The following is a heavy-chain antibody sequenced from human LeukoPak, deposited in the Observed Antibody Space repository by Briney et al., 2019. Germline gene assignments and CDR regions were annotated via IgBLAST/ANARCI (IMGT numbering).Heavy chain of an antibody. CDR1: GYTFTGYY. D-gene: IGHD2-2*01. CDR2: INPNSGGT. CDR3: ARDPLCPIVVVPAAILFDP. Sequence: ASVKVSCKASGYTFTGYYMHWVRQAPGQGLEWMGWINPNSGGTNYAQKFQGRVTMTRDTSINTAYMDLSRLRSDDTAVYYCARDPLCPIVVVPAAILFDPWGQGTLVTVSS. J-gene: IGHJ5*02. V-gene: IGHV1-2*02.